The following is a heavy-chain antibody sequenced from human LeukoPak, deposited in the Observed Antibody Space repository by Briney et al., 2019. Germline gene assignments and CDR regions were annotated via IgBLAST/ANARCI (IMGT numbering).Heavy chain of an antibody. J-gene: IGHJ6*02. Sequence: PGGSLRLSCAASGFTFDDYAMHWVRQAPGKGLEWVSGISWNSGSIGYADSVKGRFTISRDNAKNSLYLQMTSLRAEDTALYYCAKDMAPTQLTYYYYYYGIDVWGQGTTVTVSS. V-gene: IGHV3-9*01. CDR3: AKDMAPTQLTYYYYYYGIDV. CDR1: GFTFDDYA. CDR2: ISWNSGSI. D-gene: IGHD2-2*01.